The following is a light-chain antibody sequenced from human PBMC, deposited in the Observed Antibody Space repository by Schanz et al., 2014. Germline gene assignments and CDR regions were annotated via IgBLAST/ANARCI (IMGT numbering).Light chain of an antibody. CDR1: QSVSSN. Sequence: ETVMTQSPGTLSVSPGERATLSCRASQSVSSNLAWYQQKRGQAPRLLIYGASTRATGIPAIFSGSGSGTDFSLTISRLEPEDFAVYYCQQYGSSPYTFGQGTKLEIK. V-gene: IGKV3-20*01. CDR3: QQYGSSPYT. J-gene: IGKJ2*01. CDR2: GAS.